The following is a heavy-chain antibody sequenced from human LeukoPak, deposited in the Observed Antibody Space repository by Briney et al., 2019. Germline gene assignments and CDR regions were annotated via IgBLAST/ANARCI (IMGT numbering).Heavy chain of an antibody. Sequence: ASVKVSCKASGYTLTGYYMHWVRQAPGQGLEWMGRVNPNSGGTNCAQKFQGRVTMTRDTSISTAYMELSRLRSDDTAVYYCAKEGNSATIDYWGQGTLVTVSS. CDR3: AKEGNSATIDY. J-gene: IGHJ4*02. V-gene: IGHV1-2*06. CDR1: GYTLTGYY. D-gene: IGHD4-23*01. CDR2: VNPNSGGT.